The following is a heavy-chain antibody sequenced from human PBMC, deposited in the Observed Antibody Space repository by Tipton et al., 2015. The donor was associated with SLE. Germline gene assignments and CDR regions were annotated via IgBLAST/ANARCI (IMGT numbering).Heavy chain of an antibody. CDR1: GFSITSNNW. CDR3: ARSRRKYAPFDL. D-gene: IGHD1-14*01. Sequence: LVKPTDTLSLACAVSGFSITSNNWWGWTRQSPGKGLEWIGFIYYTGTIYYNPSLSSRVTMSVDTSKNQFSLKLSSVTAVDTAVYYCARSRRKYAPFDLWGQGTVVTVSS. V-gene: IGHV4-28*05. J-gene: IGHJ3*01. CDR2: IYYTGTI.